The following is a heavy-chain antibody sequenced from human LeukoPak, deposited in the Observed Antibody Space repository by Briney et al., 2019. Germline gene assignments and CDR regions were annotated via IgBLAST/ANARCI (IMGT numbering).Heavy chain of an antibody. CDR3: ARDREFDCSGGSCYSTYDAFDI. D-gene: IGHD2-15*01. CDR2: INPSGGST. CDR1: GYTFTSYY. V-gene: IGHV1-46*04. Sequence: PVAPVKVSCKASGYTFTSYYMHWVRQAPGQGLEWMGIINPSGGSTSYAQKLQGRVTMTRDTSTSTVYMELSSLRSEDTAVYYCARDREFDCSGGSCYSTYDAFDIWGQGTMVTVSS. J-gene: IGHJ3*02.